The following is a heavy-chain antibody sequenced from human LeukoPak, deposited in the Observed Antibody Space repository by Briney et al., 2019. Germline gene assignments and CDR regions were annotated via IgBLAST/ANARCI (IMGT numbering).Heavy chain of an antibody. Sequence: KSSETLSLTCAVSGYSISSGYYWGWIRQPPGKGLEWIGSIYHSGSTYYNPSLKSRVTISIDRSKNQFPLKLSSVTAADTAVYYSARHGSPASDFDYWGQGTLVTVSS. J-gene: IGHJ4*02. CDR2: IYHSGST. V-gene: IGHV4-38-2*01. CDR3: ARHGSPASDFDY. D-gene: IGHD1-1*01. CDR1: GYSISSGYY.